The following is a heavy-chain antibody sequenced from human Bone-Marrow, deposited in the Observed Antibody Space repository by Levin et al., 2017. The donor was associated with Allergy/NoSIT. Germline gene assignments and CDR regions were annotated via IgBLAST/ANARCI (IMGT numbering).Heavy chain of an antibody. D-gene: IGHD4-17*01. CDR2: VYYSGST. J-gene: IGHJ4*02. CDR1: SGSISTYY. CDR3: ASGPVPNGDFGHQIDY. V-gene: IGHV4-59*01. Sequence: SQTLSLTCTVSSGSISTYYWNWIRQPPGKGLEWLGYVYYSGSTNYNPSLESRVTMSVDSLKNQFSLRLKSVTAADTAVYYCASGPVPNGDFGHQIDYWGQGKLVTVSS.